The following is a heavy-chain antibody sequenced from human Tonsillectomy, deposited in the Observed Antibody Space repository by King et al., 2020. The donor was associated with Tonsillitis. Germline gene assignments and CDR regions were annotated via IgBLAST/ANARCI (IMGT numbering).Heavy chain of an antibody. D-gene: IGHD4-11*01. V-gene: IGHV3-23*04. CDR2: ISGSGGKT. CDR1: GFTFSSYA. CDR3: AKDKATTTVTTILSS. J-gene: IGHJ5*02. Sequence: VQLVESGGGLEQPGGSLRLSCAASGFTFSSYAMSWVRQAPGRGLEWVSGISGSGGKTYYADSVKGRFTISRDHSNNTLCLQMNSLRAEDTAVYYCAKDKATTTVTTILSSWGQGTLVTVSS.